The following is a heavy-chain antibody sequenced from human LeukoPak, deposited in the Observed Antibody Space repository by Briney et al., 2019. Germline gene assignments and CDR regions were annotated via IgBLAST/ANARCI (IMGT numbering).Heavy chain of an antibody. CDR3: MVRGVSGGAYYFDY. V-gene: IGHV4-39*07. Sequence: SETLSLTCTVSGGSISSSSYYWGWIRQPPGKGLEWIGEIYHSGSTNYNPSLKSRVTISVDKSKNQFSLKLSSVTAADTAVYYCMVRGVSGGAYYFDYWGQGTLVTVSS. CDR2: IYHSGST. J-gene: IGHJ4*02. D-gene: IGHD3-10*01. CDR1: GGSISSSSYY.